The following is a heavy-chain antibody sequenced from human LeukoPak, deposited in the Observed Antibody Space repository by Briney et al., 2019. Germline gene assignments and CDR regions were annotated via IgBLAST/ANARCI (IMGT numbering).Heavy chain of an antibody. J-gene: IGHJ4*02. Sequence: SETLSLTCTVSGYSISGGYYWGWIRQPPGKGLEWIGSIYRDGSTYYNPSLKSRVTISVDTSKNQFSLKLSSVTAADTAVYYCARGPRATSLQYYFDYWGQGTLVTVSS. V-gene: IGHV4-38-2*02. CDR1: GYSISGGYY. D-gene: IGHD2-2*01. CDR2: IYRDGST. CDR3: ARGPRATSLQYYFDY.